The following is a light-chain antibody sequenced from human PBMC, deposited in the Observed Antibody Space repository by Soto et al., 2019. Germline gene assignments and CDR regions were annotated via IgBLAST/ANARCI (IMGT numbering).Light chain of an antibody. CDR1: QSVLYSSNNKNF. J-gene: IGKJ2*01. Sequence: DIVMTQSPDSLAVSLGERPTINCKSSQSVLYSSNNKNFLAWYQQRPGQPPKLLISWASTREPGVPDRFSGGGSGTDFNLPSSSLQAQDVAFNYCQQYYATPYTFGQGTKLEI. V-gene: IGKV4-1*01. CDR3: QQYYATPYT. CDR2: WAS.